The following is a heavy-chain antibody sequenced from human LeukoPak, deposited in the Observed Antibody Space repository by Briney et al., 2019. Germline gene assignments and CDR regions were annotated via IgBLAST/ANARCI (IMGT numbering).Heavy chain of an antibody. J-gene: IGHJ4*02. CDR3: AKLRGYSYGTYYFDY. D-gene: IGHD5-18*01. V-gene: IGHV3-23*01. CDR2: ISGSGGST. CDR1: GFTFSHAW. Sequence: GGSLRLSCAASGFTFSHAWMSWVRQAPGKGLEWVSAISGSGGSTYYADSVKGRFTISRDNSKNTLYLQMNSLRAEDTAVYYCAKLRGYSYGTYYFDYWGQGTLVTVSS.